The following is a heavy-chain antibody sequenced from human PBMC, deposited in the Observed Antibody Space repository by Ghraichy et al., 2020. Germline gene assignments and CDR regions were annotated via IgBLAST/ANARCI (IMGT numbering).Heavy chain of an antibody. V-gene: IGHV4-34*01. J-gene: IGHJ4*02. D-gene: IGHD2-2*01. CDR2: INHSGST. CDR3: ARSYCSSTSCYVLH. Sequence: SETLSLTCAVYGGSFSGYYWSWIRQPPGKGLEWIGEINHSGSTNYNPSLKSRVTISVDTSKNQFSLKLSSVTAADTAVYYCARSYCSSTSCYVLHWGQGTLVTVSS. CDR1: GGSFSGYY.